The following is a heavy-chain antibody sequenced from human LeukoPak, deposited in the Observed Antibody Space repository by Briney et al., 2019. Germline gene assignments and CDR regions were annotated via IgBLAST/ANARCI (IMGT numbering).Heavy chain of an antibody. Sequence: SSETLSLTCTVSGGYISTNSYYWSWIRQPPGKGLEWIGYIYYSGSTNYNPSLKSRVTISVDTSKTHFSLKLSSVTAADTAVYYCARVVAAPNWFDPWGQGTLVTISS. CDR1: GGYISTNSYY. CDR2: IYYSGST. J-gene: IGHJ5*02. D-gene: IGHD2-15*01. CDR3: ARVVAAPNWFDP. V-gene: IGHV4-61*03.